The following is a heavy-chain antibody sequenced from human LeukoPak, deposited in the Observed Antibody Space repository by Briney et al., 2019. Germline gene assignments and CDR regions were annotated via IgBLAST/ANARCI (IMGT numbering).Heavy chain of an antibody. Sequence: HPGGSLRLSCAASGFTFSSFGMSWVRQAPGKGLEWVSDISGSGGTTYYADSVKGRVTISRDNSKKTMYLQMKSLRALETAVYFSAKSEMYFYGGICYPFYYRDFWGKGTTDTVSS. CDR1: GFTFSSFG. V-gene: IGHV3-23*01. CDR2: ISGSGGTT. D-gene: IGHD2-15*01. CDR3: AKSEMYFYGGICYPFYYRDF. J-gene: IGHJ6*03.